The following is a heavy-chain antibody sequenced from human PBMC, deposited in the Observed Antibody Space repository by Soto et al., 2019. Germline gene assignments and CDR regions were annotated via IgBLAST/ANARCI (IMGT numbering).Heavy chain of an antibody. D-gene: IGHD1-26*01. CDR2: INAGNGNT. Sequence: QVQLVQSGAEVKKPGASVKVSCKASGYTFTSYAMHWVRQAPGQRLEWMGWINAGNGNTKYSQKFQGRVTITRDTSASTAYMELSSLRSEDTAVYYCARPIVGATIDDAFDIWGQGTMVTVSS. J-gene: IGHJ3*02. CDR1: GYTFTSYA. V-gene: IGHV1-3*01. CDR3: ARPIVGATIDDAFDI.